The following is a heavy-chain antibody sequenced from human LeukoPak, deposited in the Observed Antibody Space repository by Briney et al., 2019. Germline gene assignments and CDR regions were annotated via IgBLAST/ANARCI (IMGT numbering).Heavy chain of an antibody. CDR3: ARGPVEAVFGVSTED. CDR2: MNPSNGNT. CDR1: GYTFTSYD. V-gene: IGHV1-8*01. Sequence: GASVKVSCKASGYTFTSYDINWVRQATGQGLEWMGWMNPSNGNTGYAQKFQGRVSMTRDTSISTAYMELSSLRSEDTAVYYCARGPVEAVFGVSTEDWGQGTTVTVSS. J-gene: IGHJ6*02. D-gene: IGHD3-10*02.